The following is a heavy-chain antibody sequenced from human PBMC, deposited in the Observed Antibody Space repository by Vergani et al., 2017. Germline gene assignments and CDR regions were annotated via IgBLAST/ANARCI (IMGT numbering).Heavy chain of an antibody. J-gene: IGHJ4*02. CDR1: GFTFSSYA. Sequence: QVQLVESGGGVVQPGRSLRLSCAASGFTFSSYAMHWVRQAPGKGLEWVAVISYDGSNKYYADSVKGRFTISRDNSKNTLYLQMNSLRAEDTAVYYCARDKPPEAVFGELLSNGFDYWGQGTLVTVSS. CDR2: ISYDGSNK. V-gene: IGHV3-30-3*01. D-gene: IGHD3-10*02. CDR3: ARDKPPEAVFGELLSNGFDY.